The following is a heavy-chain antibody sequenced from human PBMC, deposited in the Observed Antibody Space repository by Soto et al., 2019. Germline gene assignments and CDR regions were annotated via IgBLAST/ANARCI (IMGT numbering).Heavy chain of an antibody. CDR1: VFTFSSYN. Sequence: EVQLVESGEGLVRPGGSLRLSCAASVFTFSSYNIHWIRQAPGKGLEFVSAISRSGDRTYYADSVKGRFTITRDNSKNTVWLQMGSLRAEDMAVYYCARARCSSGQCYYFDYWGRGALVSVSS. D-gene: IGHD2-15*01. CDR2: ISRSGDRT. J-gene: IGHJ4*02. V-gene: IGHV3-64*02. CDR3: ARARCSSGQCYYFDY.